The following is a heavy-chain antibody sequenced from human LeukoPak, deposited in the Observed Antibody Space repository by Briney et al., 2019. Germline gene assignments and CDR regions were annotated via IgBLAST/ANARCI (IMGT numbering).Heavy chain of an antibody. CDR1: GGSISSYY. D-gene: IGHD2-21*02. V-gene: IGHV4-4*07. CDR2: IYTSGST. J-gene: IGHJ2*01. CDR3: VRGSVGAVVTAYWYFDL. Sequence: SETLSLTCTVSGGSISSYYWSWIRQPAGKGLEWIGRIYTSGSTNYNPSLKSRVTMSVDTSKNQFSLKLSSVTAADTAVYYCVRGSVGAVVTAYWYFDLWGRGTLVTVSS.